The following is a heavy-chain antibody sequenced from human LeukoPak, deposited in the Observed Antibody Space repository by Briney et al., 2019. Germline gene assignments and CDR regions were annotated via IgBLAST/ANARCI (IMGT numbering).Heavy chain of an antibody. CDR2: ISAYNGNT. Sequence: GASVKVSCKASGYTFTSYGISWVRQAPGQGLEWMGWISAYNGNTNYAQKLQGRVTMTTDTSTSTAYMELRSQRSDDTAVYYCARDRGWQQLDNWFDPWGQGTLVTVSS. D-gene: IGHD6-13*01. CDR3: ARDRGWQQLDNWFDP. CDR1: GYTFTSYG. J-gene: IGHJ5*02. V-gene: IGHV1-18*01.